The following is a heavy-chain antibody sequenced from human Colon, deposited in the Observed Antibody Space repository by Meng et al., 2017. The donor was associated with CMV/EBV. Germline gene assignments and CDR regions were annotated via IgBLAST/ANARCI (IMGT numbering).Heavy chain of an antibody. CDR2: LRAEDGST. CDR3: VRERDMEGAPSYLEAFDV. J-gene: IGHJ3*01. D-gene: IGHD1-26*01. Sequence: CVRQAPGKGLELVFSLRAEDGSTFYADSVRGRFTVSRDTAKNSLSLKMDSLGVGDTAVYYCVRERDMEGAPSYLEAFDVWGRGTMVTVSS. V-gene: IGHV3-21*01.